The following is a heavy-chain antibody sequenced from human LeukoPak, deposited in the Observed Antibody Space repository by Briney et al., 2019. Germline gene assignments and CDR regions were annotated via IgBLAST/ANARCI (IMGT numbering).Heavy chain of an antibody. CDR2: INSDGRST. D-gene: IGHD5/OR15-5a*01. J-gene: IGHJ4*02. CDR1: GFTFSSNL. V-gene: IGHV3-74*01. Sequence: PGGSLRLSCAASGFTFSSNLMHWVRQGPGKGLWWVSHINSDGRSTRYADSVKGRFTISRDNAKNTLYLQMNSLRAEDTAVYFCARDHVYGGADYWGQGTLVTVSS. CDR3: ARDHVYGGADY.